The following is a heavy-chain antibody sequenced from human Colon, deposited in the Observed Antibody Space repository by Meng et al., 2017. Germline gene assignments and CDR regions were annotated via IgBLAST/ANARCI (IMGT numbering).Heavy chain of an antibody. V-gene: IGHV3-21*01. CDR3: ARNRDGYNYDYHFDY. CDR1: GFTFSTYS. D-gene: IGHD5-24*01. CDR2: ISSSGSYI. J-gene: IGHJ4*01. Sequence: GESLKISCAASGFTFSTYSMNWVRQAPGKGLEWVSYISSSGSYIYYADSLKGRFTISRDNAKNSLYLQMNSLRAEDTAVYHCARNRDGYNYDYHFDYWGQGKLVNVSS.